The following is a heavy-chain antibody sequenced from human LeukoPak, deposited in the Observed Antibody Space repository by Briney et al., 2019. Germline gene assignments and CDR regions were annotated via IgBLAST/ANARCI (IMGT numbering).Heavy chain of an antibody. CDR1: GFTFRSYW. CDR2: INSDGAT. CDR3: ARSAADAFDY. Sequence: PGGSLRLSCAASGFTFRSYWMHWVRQAPGKGLVWVSLINSDGATSHADSVKGRFTISRDNAENTLYLQMNSLRAEDTAVYYCARSAADAFDYWGQGTLVTVSS. V-gene: IGHV3-74*01. J-gene: IGHJ4*02.